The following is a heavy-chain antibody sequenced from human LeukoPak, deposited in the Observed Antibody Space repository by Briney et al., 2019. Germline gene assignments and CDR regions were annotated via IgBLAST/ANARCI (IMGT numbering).Heavy chain of an antibody. V-gene: IGHV1-2*04. J-gene: IGHJ6*02. D-gene: IGHD6-6*01. CDR1: GYTFTGYY. Sequence: ASVKVSCKASGYTFTGYYMHWVRQAPGQGLEWMGWINPNSGGTNCAQKFQGWVTMTRDTSISTAFMELSRLRSDDTAVYYCARLRSSASRAFDVWGQGTTVTVSS. CDR3: ARLRSSASRAFDV. CDR2: INPNSGGT.